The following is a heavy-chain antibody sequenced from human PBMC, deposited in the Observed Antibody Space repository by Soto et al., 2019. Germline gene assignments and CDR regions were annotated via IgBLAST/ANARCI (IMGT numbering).Heavy chain of an antibody. CDR3: ATSGIAAAGTRDAFDI. Sequence: ASVKVSCKASGYTFTSYGISWVRQAPGQGLEWMGWISAYNGNANYAQKLQGRVTMTTDTSTSTAYMELRSLRSDDTAVYYCATSGIAAAGTRDAFDIWGQGTMVTVSS. D-gene: IGHD6-13*01. V-gene: IGHV1-18*04. CDR2: ISAYNGNA. CDR1: GYTFTSYG. J-gene: IGHJ3*02.